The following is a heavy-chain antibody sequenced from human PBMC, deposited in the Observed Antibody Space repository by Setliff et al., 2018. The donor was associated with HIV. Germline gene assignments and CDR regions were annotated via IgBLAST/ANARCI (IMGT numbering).Heavy chain of an antibody. J-gene: IGHJ4*02. CDR2: INHSGRT. CDR1: GGSFSGYY. V-gene: IGHV4-34*01. CDR3: ARGPKRIQWLVPYYFDY. D-gene: IGHD6-19*01. Sequence: SETLSLTCAVYGGSFSGYYWSWIRQPPGKGLEWIGEINHSGRTNYNPSLKSRVTISVDTSKNQFSLKLSSVTAADTAVYYCARGPKRIQWLVPYYFDYWGQGTLVTVSS.